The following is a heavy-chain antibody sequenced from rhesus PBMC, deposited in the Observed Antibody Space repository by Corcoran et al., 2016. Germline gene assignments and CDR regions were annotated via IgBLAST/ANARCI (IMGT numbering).Heavy chain of an antibody. D-gene: IGHD3-16*01. J-gene: IGHJ4*01. CDR2: INSGGGST. CDR1: GFTFSSYG. Sequence: EVQLVETGGGLVQPGGSLKLSCAASGFTFSSYGMSWVRQAPGKGLEWVSAINSGGGSTSYADSVKGRFTISRDNSKHTLSLQMNSLRAEDTAVYYCAKDTPLYYYSGSYPFDYWGQGVLVTVSS. CDR3: AKDTPLYYYSGSYPFDY. V-gene: IGHV3S5*01.